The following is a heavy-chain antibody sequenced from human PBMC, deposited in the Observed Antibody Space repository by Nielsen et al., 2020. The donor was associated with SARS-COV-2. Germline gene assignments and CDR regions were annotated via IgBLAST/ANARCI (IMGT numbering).Heavy chain of an antibody. CDR3: AREARSVTMDV. Sequence: ASVKVSCKASGYTFTSYAMHWVRQAPGQRLEWMGWINAGNGNTKYSQRFQGRVTITRDTSASTAYMELSSLRSEDTAVYYCAREARSVTMDVWGQGTTVTVSS. D-gene: IGHD4-17*01. CDR2: INAGNGNT. V-gene: IGHV1-3*01. J-gene: IGHJ6*02. CDR1: GYTFTSYA.